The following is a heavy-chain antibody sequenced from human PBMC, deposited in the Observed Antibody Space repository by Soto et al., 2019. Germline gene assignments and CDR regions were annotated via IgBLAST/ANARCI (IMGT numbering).Heavy chain of an antibody. J-gene: IGHJ4*02. CDR1: GYTFTSYG. CDR3: ARVDHSYYYGSGSYSLDY. V-gene: IGHV1-18*01. CDR2: ISAYNGNT. Sequence: GASVKVSCKASGYTFTSYGISWVRQAPGQGLEWMGWISAYNGNTNYAQKLQGRVTMTTDTSTSTAYMELRSLRSDDTAVYYCARVDHSYYYGSGSYSLDYWGQGTLVTVSS. D-gene: IGHD3-10*01.